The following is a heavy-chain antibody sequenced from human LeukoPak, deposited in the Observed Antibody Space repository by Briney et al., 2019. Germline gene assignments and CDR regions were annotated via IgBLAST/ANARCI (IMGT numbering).Heavy chain of an antibody. Sequence: GASVKVSCKASGYTFTDYYMHWVRQAPGQGLEWMGWINPNRGGTNYAQKFQGRVTMTMDRSISTAYMELSGLTSDDTAVYYCARIAVAGIVAYAFDIWGLGTVVTVSS. CDR3: ARIAVAGIVAYAFDI. CDR1: GYTFTDYY. J-gene: IGHJ3*02. CDR2: INPNRGGT. D-gene: IGHD6-19*01. V-gene: IGHV1-2*02.